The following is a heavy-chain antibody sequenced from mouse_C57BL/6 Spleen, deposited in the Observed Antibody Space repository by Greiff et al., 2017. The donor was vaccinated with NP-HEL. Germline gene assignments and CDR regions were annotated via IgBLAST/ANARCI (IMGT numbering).Heavy chain of an antibody. Sequence: QVQLQQPGAELVRPGSSVKLSCKASGYTFTSYWMHWVKQRPIQGLEWIGNIDPSDSETHYNQKFKDKATLTVDKSSSTAYMQLSSLTSEDSAVYCCARLVDGYYPNWYCDVWGTGTTVTVSS. J-gene: IGHJ1*03. D-gene: IGHD2-3*01. CDR1: GYTFTSYW. V-gene: IGHV1-52*01. CDR3: ARLVDGYYPNWYCDV. CDR2: IDPSDSET.